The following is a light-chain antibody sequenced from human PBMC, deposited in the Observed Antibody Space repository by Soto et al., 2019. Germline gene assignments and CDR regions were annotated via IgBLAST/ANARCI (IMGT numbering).Light chain of an antibody. V-gene: IGKV1-27*01. Sequence: DVQMTQSPSSLSAFVGDRVTITCRASQGIAPYLAWFQQKPGKVPKLLIYATSTLQSGVPSRFSGSGSGTDFTLTINSLQPDDVGTYYCQKYNSAPLTFGGGTKVDIK. J-gene: IGKJ4*01. CDR2: ATS. CDR3: QKYNSAPLT. CDR1: QGIAPY.